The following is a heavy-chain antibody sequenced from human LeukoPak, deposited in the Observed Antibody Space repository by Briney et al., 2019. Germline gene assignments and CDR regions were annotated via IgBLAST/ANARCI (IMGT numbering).Heavy chain of an antibody. CDR1: GFTFSSYA. Sequence: GGSLRLSCAASGFTFSSYAMSWVRQAPGKGLEWVSAISGSGGSTYYADSVKGRFTISRDNSRNTLYLQMNSLRAEDTAVYYCAKDPSGNSSPFDYWGQGTLVTVSS. CDR2: ISGSGGST. D-gene: IGHD6-13*01. J-gene: IGHJ4*02. V-gene: IGHV3-23*01. CDR3: AKDPSGNSSPFDY.